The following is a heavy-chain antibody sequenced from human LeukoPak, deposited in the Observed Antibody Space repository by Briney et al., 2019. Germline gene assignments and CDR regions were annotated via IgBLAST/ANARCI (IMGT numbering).Heavy chain of an antibody. V-gene: IGHV4-30-2*01. J-gene: IGHJ6*02. Sequence: SQTLSLTCTVSGGSISSGGYYWSWIRQPPGKGLEWIGYIYHSGSTYYNPSLKSRVTISVDTSKNQFSLKLSSVTAADTAVYYCARDPTLTATSFYYYYGMDVWGQGTTVTVSS. CDR1: GGSISSGGYY. CDR2: IYHSGST. D-gene: IGHD4-11*01. CDR3: ARDPTLTATSFYYYYGMDV.